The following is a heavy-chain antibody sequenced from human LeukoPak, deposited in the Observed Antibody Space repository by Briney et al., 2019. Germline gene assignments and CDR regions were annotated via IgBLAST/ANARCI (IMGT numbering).Heavy chain of an antibody. J-gene: IGHJ5*02. D-gene: IGHD5-18*01. CDR2: IYSGGST. CDR1: GFTVSSKD. CDR3: AKDQVDTAMATYNWFDP. Sequence: PGGSLRLSCAASGFTVSSKDMSWVRQAPGKGLEWVSVIYSGGSTYYADSVKGRFTISRDNSKNTLYLQMNSLRAEDTAVYYCAKDQVDTAMATYNWFDPWGQGTLVTVSS. V-gene: IGHV3-66*01.